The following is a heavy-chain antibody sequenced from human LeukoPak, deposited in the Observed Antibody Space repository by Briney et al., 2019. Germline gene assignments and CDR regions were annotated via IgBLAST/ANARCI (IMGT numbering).Heavy chain of an antibody. CDR3: ARGPYCGGGTCYTLGAFDV. CDR2: ISGSGNSS. CDR1: GFTFNNYA. J-gene: IGHJ3*01. Sequence: GGSLRLSCAASGFTFNNYAMSWVRQAPGKGLEWVSGISGSGNSSYYGDSVEGRFYISRDNSKNTLYLEMFSLRAEDTALYYCARGPYCGGGTCYTLGAFDVWGRGTMASVSS. D-gene: IGHD2-8*02. V-gene: IGHV3-23*01.